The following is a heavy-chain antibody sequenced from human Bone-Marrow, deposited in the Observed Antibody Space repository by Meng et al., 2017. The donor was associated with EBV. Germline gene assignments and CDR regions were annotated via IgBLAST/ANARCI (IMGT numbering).Heavy chain of an antibody. Sequence: QGELGHAVAEVKKPGSSVKVSCKASGGNFRISAISWLRQAPGQGLEWMGGFLPILGAPNYAQRFQDRVTITADESTSTGYMELSSLRSDDTAVYFCARGSTTHFLDESGSRTNNFDYWGQGTLVTVSS. V-gene: IGHV1-69*01. CDR2: FLPILGAP. CDR3: ARGSTTHFLDESGSRTNNFDY. D-gene: IGHD2/OR15-2a*01. J-gene: IGHJ4*02. CDR1: GGNFRISA.